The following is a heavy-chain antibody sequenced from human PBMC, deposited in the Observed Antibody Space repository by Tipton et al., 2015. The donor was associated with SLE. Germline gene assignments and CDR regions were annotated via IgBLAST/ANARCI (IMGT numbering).Heavy chain of an antibody. J-gene: IGHJ4*02. CDR2: ISTYNGNT. V-gene: IGHV1-18*01. CDR1: GYTFTTYG. D-gene: IGHD5-18*01. Sequence: QLVQSGVEEKKPGASVRVSCKASGYTFTTYGISWVRQAPGQGLEWMGWISTYNGNTNYAQKLQGRVTMTSDTSTSTAYMELRSLRSDDTAIYYCARVRVDTAMGVFDFWGQGTLVTVSS. CDR3: ARVRVDTAMGVFDF.